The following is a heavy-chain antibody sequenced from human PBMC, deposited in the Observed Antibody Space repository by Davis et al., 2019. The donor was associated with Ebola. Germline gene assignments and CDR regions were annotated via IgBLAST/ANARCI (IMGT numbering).Heavy chain of an antibody. D-gene: IGHD4-17*01. V-gene: IGHV3-73*01. Sequence: GESLKISCAASGFTFIDSSMHWVRQASGKGLEWIGRIRSKAHNYATAYAASVKGRFTISRDDSKNTAYLQMNSLKTEDTAVYYCRSTVTNGPDSWGQRTLVTVSS. CDR1: GFTFIDSS. J-gene: IGHJ4*02. CDR2: IRSKAHNYAT. CDR3: RSTVTNGPDS.